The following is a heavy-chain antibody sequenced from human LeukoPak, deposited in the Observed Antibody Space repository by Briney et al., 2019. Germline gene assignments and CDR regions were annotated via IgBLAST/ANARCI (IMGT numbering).Heavy chain of an antibody. V-gene: IGHV4-59*01. CDR2: IYYSGST. J-gene: IGHJ4*02. D-gene: IGHD1-14*01. CDR1: GGSISSYY. Sequence: SETLSLTCTVSGGSISSYYWSWIRQPPGKGLEWIGYIYYSGSTNYNPSLKSRVTISVDTSKNQFSLKLSSVTAADNAVYYCARDNHSVGFVDYWGQGTLVTVSS. CDR3: ARDNHSVGFVDY.